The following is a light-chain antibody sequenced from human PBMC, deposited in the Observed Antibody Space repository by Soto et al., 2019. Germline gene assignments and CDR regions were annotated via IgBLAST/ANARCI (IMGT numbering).Light chain of an antibody. Sequence: QSVLPQPPSASGTPGQRVTISCSGSSTNIGSNTVNWYQQFPGTAPKLLIYSNNQRSSGVPDRFSGSKSGTSASLAISALQSEDEADYYSAACDDNLNGWVFGGGTKLTVL. CDR2: SNN. CDR3: AACDDNLNGWV. V-gene: IGLV1-44*01. CDR1: STNIGSNT. J-gene: IGLJ3*02.